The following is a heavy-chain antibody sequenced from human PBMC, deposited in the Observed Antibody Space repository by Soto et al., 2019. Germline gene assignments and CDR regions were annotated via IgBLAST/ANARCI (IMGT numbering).Heavy chain of an antibody. CDR2: LIPILGLA. CDR1: GGTFSNST. D-gene: IGHD5-12*01. V-gene: IGHV1-69*02. J-gene: IGHJ4*02. Sequence: QVQLVQSGAEVRKPGSSVKVSCQASGGTFSNSTVTWVRQAPGQGLEWMGRLIPILGLANYAQKFRGRLTITADKTTTTADMELRSLISEDTAIDCCARFKLGDDYWGQGTRVNVSS. CDR3: ARFKLGDDY.